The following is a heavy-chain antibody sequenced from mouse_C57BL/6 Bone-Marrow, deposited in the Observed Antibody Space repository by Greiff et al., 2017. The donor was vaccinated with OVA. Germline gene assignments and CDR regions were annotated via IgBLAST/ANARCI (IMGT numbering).Heavy chain of an antibody. CDR1: GLSLTSYG. J-gene: IGHJ4*01. D-gene: IGHD3-2*02. Sequence: QVQLKESGPGLVQPSQSLSITCTVSGLSLTSYGVHWVRQSPGKGLEWLGVIWSGGSTDYNAAFISRLSISKDNSKSQVFFKMNSLQADDTAIYYCARKGDSSGLYAMDYWGQGTSVTVSS. CDR3: ARKGDSSGLYAMDY. V-gene: IGHV2-2*01. CDR2: IWSGGST.